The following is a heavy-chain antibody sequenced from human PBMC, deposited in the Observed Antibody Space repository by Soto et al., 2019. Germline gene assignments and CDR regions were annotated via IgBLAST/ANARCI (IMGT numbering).Heavy chain of an antibody. D-gene: IGHD5-12*01. CDR2: IIPIFGTA. V-gene: IGHV1-69*13. CDR1: GVTFSSYA. CDR3: ARNTGSSGSDSRRSHALDI. J-gene: IGHJ3*02. Sequence: SVKFSCKSSGVTFSSYAISWVRQAPGQGLEWMGGIIPIFGTANYAQKFQGRVTITADESTSTAYMELSSLRSEDTAVYYCARNTGSSGSDSRRSHALDIWGQGTMVTVS.